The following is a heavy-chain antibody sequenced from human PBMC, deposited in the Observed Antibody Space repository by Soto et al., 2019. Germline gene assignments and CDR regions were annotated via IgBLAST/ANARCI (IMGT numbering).Heavy chain of an antibody. CDR3: AREGCGGGACYPGYRLGIDY. CDR1: GGSIRSGGYS. CDR2: VYYSGGT. D-gene: IGHD2-15*01. J-gene: IGHJ4*02. Sequence: SEPLSLKCSVSGGSIRSGGYSWIWILQPRGKGLEWIGHVYYSGGTNNYPSLQSRVIISNHTSKNQSPLTLISVTTADTAMYYCAREGCGGGACYPGYRLGIDYRGQETLVT. V-gene: IGHV4-61*08.